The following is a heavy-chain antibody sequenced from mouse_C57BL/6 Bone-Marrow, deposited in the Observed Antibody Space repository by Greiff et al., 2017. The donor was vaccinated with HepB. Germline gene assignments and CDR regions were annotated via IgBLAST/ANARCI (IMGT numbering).Heavy chain of an antibody. D-gene: IGHD2-4*01. V-gene: IGHV1-15*01. CDR1: GYTFTDYE. Sequence: VKLMESGAELVRPGASVTLSCKASGYTFTDYEMHWVKQTPVHGLEWIGAIDPETGGTAYNQKFKGKAILTADKSSSTAYMELRSLTSEDSAVYYCTGGLRRGFDYWGQGTTLTVSS. CDR2: IDPETGGT. CDR3: TGGLRRGFDY. J-gene: IGHJ2*01.